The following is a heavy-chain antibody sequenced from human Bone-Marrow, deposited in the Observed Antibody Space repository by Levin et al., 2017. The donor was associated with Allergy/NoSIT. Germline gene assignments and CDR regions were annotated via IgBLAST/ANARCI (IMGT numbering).Heavy chain of an antibody. D-gene: IGHD3-9*01. CDR1: GLMVSDNY. CDR3: ARTIYDVLTTYMDV. V-gene: IGHV3-66*02. CDR2: VYRGGAT. Sequence: GGSLRLSCAASGLMVSDNYMTWVRQAPGKGLEWVALVYRGGATYYADVVKGRFTISRDNSKNTMGLQMKDLRPEDTAAYYCARTIYDVLTTYMDVWGEGTAVTVSS. J-gene: IGHJ6*03.